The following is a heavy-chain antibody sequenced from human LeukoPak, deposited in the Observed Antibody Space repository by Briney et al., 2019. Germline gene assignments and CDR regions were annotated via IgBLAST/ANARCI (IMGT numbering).Heavy chain of an antibody. CDR3: ARGGEYDSRGYWYFDL. CDR1: GFIVSSNH. D-gene: IGHD3-22*01. V-gene: IGHV3-53*01. J-gene: IGHJ2*01. Sequence: GGSLRLSCAASGFIVSSNHMNWVRQAPGKGLEWVSVIYIDGSIYYADSLKGRFTVSRDNSKNTLYLQRNSLRADDTAVYYCARGGEYDSRGYWYFDLWGRGTLVTVSS. CDR2: IYIDGSI.